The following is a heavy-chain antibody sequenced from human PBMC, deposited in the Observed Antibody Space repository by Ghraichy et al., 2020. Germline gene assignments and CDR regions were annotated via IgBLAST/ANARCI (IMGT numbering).Heavy chain of an antibody. CDR3: ARAYYDILTGYFNWYFDL. V-gene: IGHV4-59*01. D-gene: IGHD3-9*01. CDR2: IYYSGST. J-gene: IGHJ2*01. Sequence: SETLSLTCTVSGGSISSYYWSWIRQPPGKGLEWIGYIYYSGSTNYNPSLKSRVTISVDTSKNQFSLKLSSVTAADTAVYYCARAYYDILTGYFNWYFDLWGRGTLVTVSS. CDR1: GGSISSYY.